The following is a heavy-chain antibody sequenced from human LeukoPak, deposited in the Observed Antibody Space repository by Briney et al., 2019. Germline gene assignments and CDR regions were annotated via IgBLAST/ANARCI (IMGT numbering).Heavy chain of an antibody. V-gene: IGHV4-31*03. CDR1: GGSISSGGYY. CDR3: ATNYGSGSYYNGWFDP. D-gene: IGHD3-10*01. Sequence: PSETLSLTCTVSGGSISSGGYYWSWIRQHPGKGLEWIGYIYYSGSTYYNPSLKSRVTISVDTSKNQFSLKLTSVTAADTAVYYCATNYGSGSYYNGWFDPWGQGTLVNGSS. J-gene: IGHJ5*02. CDR2: IYYSGST.